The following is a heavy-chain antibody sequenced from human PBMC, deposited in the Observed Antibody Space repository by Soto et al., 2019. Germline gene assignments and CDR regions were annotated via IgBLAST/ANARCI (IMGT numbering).Heavy chain of an antibody. V-gene: IGHV4-59*08. J-gene: IGHJ3*01. D-gene: IGHD3-9*01. Sequence: SETLSLTCTVSGGSISGYYWSWIRQSPEKGLEYIGYISYSGSTNYNPSLKSRVTTSLDTSKNQFSLKLSSVTAADTAIYYCASLNFDILTGYYAFDLWGQATMVTV. CDR2: ISYSGST. CDR1: GGSISGYY. CDR3: ASLNFDILTGYYAFDL.